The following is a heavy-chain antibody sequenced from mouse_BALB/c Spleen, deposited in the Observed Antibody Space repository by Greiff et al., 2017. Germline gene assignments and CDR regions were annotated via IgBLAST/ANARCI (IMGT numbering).Heavy chain of an antibody. CDR1: GFAFSSYD. Sequence: EVMLVESGGGLVKPGGSLKLSCAASGFAFSSYDMSWVRQTPEKRLEWVAYISSGGGSTYYPDTVKGRFTISRDNAKNTLYLQMSSLKSEDTAMYSCASSPIYYGTHYFDYWGQGTTLTVSS. V-gene: IGHV5-12-1*01. J-gene: IGHJ2*01. D-gene: IGHD1-1*01. CDR3: ASSPIYYGTHYFDY. CDR2: ISSGGGST.